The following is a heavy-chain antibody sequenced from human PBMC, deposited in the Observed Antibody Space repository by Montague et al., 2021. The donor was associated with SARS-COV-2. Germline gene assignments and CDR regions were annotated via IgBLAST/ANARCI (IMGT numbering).Heavy chain of an antibody. Sequence: CAISGDSVAGHRRTSEGHTPYLQTGLELLGRPYYRYKWYSDYAPSVRGRLTVNPDASKNEFSLELNYVTPEDTAVYYCVRYSGWFYFDFWGQGTLVTVSS. V-gene: IGHV6-1*01. CDR1: GDSVAGHRRT. CDR2: PYYRYKWYS. CDR3: VRYSGWFYFDF. D-gene: IGHD6-19*01. J-gene: IGHJ4*02.